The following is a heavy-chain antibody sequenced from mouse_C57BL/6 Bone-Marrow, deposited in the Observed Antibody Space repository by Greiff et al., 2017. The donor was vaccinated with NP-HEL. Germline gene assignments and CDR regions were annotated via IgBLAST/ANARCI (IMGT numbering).Heavy chain of an antibody. CDR3: ARGAYGYGEGFAY. V-gene: IGHV1-47*01. Sequence: QVQLQQSGAELVKPGASVKMSCTASGYTFTTYPIEWMKQNHGKSLEWMGNFHPYNDDTKYPEKLKGKATLTEEKSSSTVYLELSRLTSDDTDVYDCARGAYGYGEGFAYWGQGTLVTVSA. CDR1: GYTFTTYP. J-gene: IGHJ3*01. D-gene: IGHD2-2*01. CDR2: FHPYNDDT.